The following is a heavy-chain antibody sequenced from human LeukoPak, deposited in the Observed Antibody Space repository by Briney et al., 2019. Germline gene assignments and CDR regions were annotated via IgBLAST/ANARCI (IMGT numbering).Heavy chain of an antibody. CDR3: SGRAQTTGWSFDY. J-gene: IGHJ4*02. Sequence: PSETLSLTCIVSGGSISSYYWSWIPQPAGKGLEWIGQIHTSGSTNYNPSLKSRVAMSVDTSKNQFSLELSSVTAADTAVYYCSGRAQTTGWSFDYWGQGALVTVSS. V-gene: IGHV4-4*07. CDR2: IHTSGST. CDR1: GGSISSYY. D-gene: IGHD6-19*01.